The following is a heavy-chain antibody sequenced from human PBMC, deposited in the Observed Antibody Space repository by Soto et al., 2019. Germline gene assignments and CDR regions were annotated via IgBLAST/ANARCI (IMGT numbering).Heavy chain of an antibody. J-gene: IGHJ3*02. V-gene: IGHV1-3*01. D-gene: IGHD1-1*01. CDR1: GYTFTSYA. Sequence: GASVKVSCKASGYTFTSYAMHWVRQAPGQRLEWMGWINAGNGNTKYSQKFQGRVTITADKSTSTAYMELSSLRSEDTAVYYCAREKQAGTRVGDAFDIWGQGTMVTVSS. CDR3: AREKQAGTRVGDAFDI. CDR2: INAGNGNT.